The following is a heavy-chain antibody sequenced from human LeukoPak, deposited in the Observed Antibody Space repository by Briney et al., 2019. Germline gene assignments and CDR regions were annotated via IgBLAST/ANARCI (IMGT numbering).Heavy chain of an antibody. Sequence: SGGSLRLSCAASGFTFSSYAMSWVRQAPGKGLEWVSAISGSGGSTYYADSVKGRFTISRDNSKNTLYLHMNSLRAEDTAVYYCAKDFSSSWFYWGQGTLVTVSS. CDR1: GFTFSSYA. CDR2: ISGSGGST. J-gene: IGHJ4*02. D-gene: IGHD6-13*01. CDR3: AKDFSSSWFY. V-gene: IGHV3-23*01.